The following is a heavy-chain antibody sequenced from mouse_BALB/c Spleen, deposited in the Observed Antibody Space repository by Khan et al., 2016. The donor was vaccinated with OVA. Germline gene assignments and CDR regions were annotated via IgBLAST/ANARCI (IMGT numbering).Heavy chain of an antibody. Sequence: QIQLVQSGAKLARPGASVKMSCKASGYTFTSNTMHWVKQRPGQGLEWIGYINPRSSYTNYNQQFKDKATLTADKSSSTAYMQLSSLTSEDSAVYYCARRTTEYTMDYWGQGTLVTVSA. CDR3: ARRTTEYTMDY. D-gene: IGHD2-14*01. CDR2: INPRSSYT. CDR1: GYTFTSNT. V-gene: IGHV1-4*01. J-gene: IGHJ4*01.